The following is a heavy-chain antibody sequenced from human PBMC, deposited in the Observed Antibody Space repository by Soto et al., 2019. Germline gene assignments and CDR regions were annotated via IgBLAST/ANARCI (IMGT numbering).Heavy chain of an antibody. D-gene: IGHD3-22*01. V-gene: IGHV3-21*01. CDR2: ISSSSAYI. CDR3: VAYSYDSSGHPFDY. J-gene: IGHJ4*02. Sequence: KSGGSLRLSCAASGFTFSRCSMNWVRQAPGKGLEWVASISSSSAYIYYGDSVKGRFTISRGNAKNSLYMQMNSLRAEDTAVYYCVAYSYDSSGHPFDYWGLGTLVTVSS. CDR1: GFTFSRCS.